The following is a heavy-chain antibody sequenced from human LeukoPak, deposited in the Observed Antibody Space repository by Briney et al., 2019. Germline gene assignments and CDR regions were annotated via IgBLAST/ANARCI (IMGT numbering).Heavy chain of an antibody. V-gene: IGHV3-30-3*01. Sequence: PGGSLRLSCAASGFTFSSYAMHWVRQAPGKGLEWVAVISYDGSNKYYADSVKGRFTISRDNSKNTLYLQMNSLRAEDTAVYYCARALAPYSGYDYNWFDPWGQGTLVTVSS. CDR1: GFTFSSYA. D-gene: IGHD5-12*01. J-gene: IGHJ5*02. CDR3: ARALAPYSGYDYNWFDP. CDR2: ISYDGSNK.